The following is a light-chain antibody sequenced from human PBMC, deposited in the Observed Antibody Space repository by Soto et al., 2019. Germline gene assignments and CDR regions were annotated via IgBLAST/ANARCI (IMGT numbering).Light chain of an antibody. CDR2: ASS. Sequence: AIQMTQSPSSLSASVGDRLNITCRASQGIRNDLAWYQQRPGAAPKLLIFASSNLQTGVPSRFRGSGSGTDFTLTISSLMPDDFANYYCLQDYTYPRTFGQGTKVEI. CDR3: LQDYTYPRT. V-gene: IGKV1-6*01. CDR1: QGIRND. J-gene: IGKJ1*01.